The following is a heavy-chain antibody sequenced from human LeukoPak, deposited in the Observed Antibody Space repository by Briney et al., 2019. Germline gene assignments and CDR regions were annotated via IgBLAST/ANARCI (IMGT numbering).Heavy chain of an antibody. J-gene: IGHJ4*02. V-gene: IGHV3-7*01. CDR2: IKQDGSEK. CDR3: AREDRTSDALDY. Sequence: QPGGSLRLSCAVSGFTFSSYWMSWVRQAPGKGLEWVANIKQDGSEKYYVDSVKGRFTISRDNAKNSLYLQMNSLRAEDTAVYYCAREDRTSDALDYWGQGTLVTVSS. CDR1: GFTFSSYW. D-gene: IGHD2-2*01.